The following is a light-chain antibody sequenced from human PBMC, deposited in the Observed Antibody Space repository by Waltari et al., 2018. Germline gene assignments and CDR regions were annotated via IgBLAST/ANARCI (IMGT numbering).Light chain of an antibody. CDR1: QGINNY. CDR2: AAS. CDR3: QQHDNYPRT. Sequence: DIQMTQSPSSLSASVGDRVTITCQASQGINNYLTWYQQQPGKVPKLLIYAASNLQNGVPSRFSGGGSGTDFTLTISSLQPEDIATYYCQQHDNYPRTFGRGTKVEIK. J-gene: IGKJ4*01. V-gene: IGKV1-9*01.